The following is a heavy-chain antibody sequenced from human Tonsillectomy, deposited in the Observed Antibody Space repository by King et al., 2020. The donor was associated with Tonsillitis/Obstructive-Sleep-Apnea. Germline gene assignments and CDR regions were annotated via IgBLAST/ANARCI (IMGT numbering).Heavy chain of an antibody. Sequence: VQLQQWGAGLLKPSETLSLTCTVYGGSFSGYYWSWIRQPPGKGLEWIGEINHSGSTNYNPSLKSRVTIPVDPSRNHFSLKQSSVTAADTAVYYCARKGGALYSSSSGSAYYMDVWAKGTTVTVSS. D-gene: IGHD6-6*01. CDR3: ARKGGALYSSSSGSAYYMDV. J-gene: IGHJ6*03. CDR2: INHSGST. CDR1: GGSFSGYY. V-gene: IGHV4-34*01.